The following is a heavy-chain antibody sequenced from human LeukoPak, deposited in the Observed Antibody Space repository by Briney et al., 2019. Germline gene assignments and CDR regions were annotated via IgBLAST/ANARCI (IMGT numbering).Heavy chain of an antibody. CDR1: GGSISSYY. Sequence: SETLSLTCTVSGGSISSYYWSWIRQPAGKGLESIGHISTSGSTNYNPSLKSRVTMSVDTSKNQFSLKLSSVTAADTAVYYCARDTYYYDSSGYPHFDYWGQGTLVTVSS. CDR2: ISTSGST. D-gene: IGHD3-22*01. CDR3: ARDTYYYDSSGYPHFDY. J-gene: IGHJ4*02. V-gene: IGHV4-4*07.